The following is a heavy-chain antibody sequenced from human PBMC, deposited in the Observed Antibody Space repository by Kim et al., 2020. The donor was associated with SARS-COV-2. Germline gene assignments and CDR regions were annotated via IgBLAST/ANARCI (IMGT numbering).Heavy chain of an antibody. CDR2: INHSGST. D-gene: IGHD6-13*01. Sequence: SETLSLTCAVYGGSFSGYYWSWIRQPPGKGLEWIGEINHSGSTNYNPSLKSRVTISVDTSKNQFSLKLSSVTAADTAVYYCARGGPIAAAGKVFDYWGQGTLVTVSS. J-gene: IGHJ4*02. CDR1: GGSFSGYY. V-gene: IGHV4-34*01. CDR3: ARGGPIAAAGKVFDY.